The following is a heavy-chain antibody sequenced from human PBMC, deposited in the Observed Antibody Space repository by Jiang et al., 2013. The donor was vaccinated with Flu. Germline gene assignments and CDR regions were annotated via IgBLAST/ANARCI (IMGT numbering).Heavy chain of an antibody. Sequence: GPGLVKPSEALSLKCSVSGASVSDKFWTWIRQSPGKGLEWIGTVRDSEYIHYNPSLRARVSISVDTSQNQVSLRVASVTVADAAVYYCARMKGIGPIHCSRTTCESWIDPWGQGTLVSVSS. CDR1: GASVSDKF. V-gene: IGHV4-59*02. D-gene: IGHD6-13*01. CDR3: ARMKGIGPIHCSRTTCESWIDP. J-gene: IGHJ5*02. CDR2: VRDSEYI.